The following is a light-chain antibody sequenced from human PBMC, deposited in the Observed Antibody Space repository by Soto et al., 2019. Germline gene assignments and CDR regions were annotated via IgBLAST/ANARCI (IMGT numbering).Light chain of an antibody. CDR2: EVN. V-gene: IGLV2-8*01. CDR3: TSHAGTINFPYI. CDR1: SSDIGTYDH. J-gene: IGLJ1*01. Sequence: QSVLTQPASVSGSPGQSITISCTGTSSDIGTYDHVSWYQQHPGKAPQLMVYEVNKRPSGVPDRFSGSKSGNTASLTVSGLQAEDEADYYCTSHAGTINFPYIFGTGTKV.